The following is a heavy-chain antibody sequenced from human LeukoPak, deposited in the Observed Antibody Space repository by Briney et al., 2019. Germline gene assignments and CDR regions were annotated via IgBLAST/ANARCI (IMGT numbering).Heavy chain of an antibody. D-gene: IGHD3-3*01. V-gene: IGHV4-34*01. Sequence: SEALSLTCAVYGGSLNGDYWSWIRQSPGKGLEWIGEGSDIGGTKFNPSLKSRVSISADTSKNQFSLKLTSMTAADTAVYYCAKNGQSGFSFDPWGQGTLVTVSS. CDR2: GSDIGGT. CDR3: AKNGQSGFSFDP. J-gene: IGHJ5*02. CDR1: GGSLNGDY.